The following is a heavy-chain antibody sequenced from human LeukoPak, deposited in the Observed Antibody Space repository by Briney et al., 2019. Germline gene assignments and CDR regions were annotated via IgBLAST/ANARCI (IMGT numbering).Heavy chain of an antibody. V-gene: IGHV4-31*03. CDR1: GGSISSGGDY. J-gene: IGHJ4*02. CDR2: IYYSGST. CDR3: ARGIYYYGNIGLLIGYYFDC. D-gene: IGHD3-10*01. Sequence: PSETLSLTCTVSGGSISSGGDYWTWIRQHPGKGLEWIGYIYYSGSTYYNPSLRRRVTISVDTSANQFSLKVSSVTAADTAVYFCARGIYYYGNIGLLIGYYFDCWGQGTLVTVSS.